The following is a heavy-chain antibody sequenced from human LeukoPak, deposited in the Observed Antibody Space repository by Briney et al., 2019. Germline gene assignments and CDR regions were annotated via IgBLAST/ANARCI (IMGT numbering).Heavy chain of an antibody. D-gene: IGHD3-16*01. CDR2: ISSSSSTI. V-gene: IGHV3-48*04. J-gene: IGHJ4*02. CDR3: ARDGGY. CDR1: GFTFSSYS. Sequence: GGSLRLSCAASGFTFSSYSMNWVRQAPGKGLEWVSYISSSSSTIYYADSVKGRFTISGDNAKNSPYLQMNSLRAEDTAVYYCARDGGYWGQGTLVTVSS.